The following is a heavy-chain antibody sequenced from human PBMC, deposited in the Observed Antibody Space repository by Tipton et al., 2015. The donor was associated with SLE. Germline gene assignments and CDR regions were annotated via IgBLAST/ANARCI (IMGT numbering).Heavy chain of an antibody. CDR3: ARLQYYDFWSGPTYFDY. Sequence: TLSLTCTVSGGSISSYYWSWIRQPAGKGLEWIGRIYTTGSTNYNPSLKSRVTMSVDTSKNQFSLKLSSVTAADTAVYYCARLQYYDFWSGPTYFDYWGQGTLVTVSS. CDR2: IYTTGST. V-gene: IGHV4-4*07. CDR1: GGSISSYY. J-gene: IGHJ4*02. D-gene: IGHD3-3*01.